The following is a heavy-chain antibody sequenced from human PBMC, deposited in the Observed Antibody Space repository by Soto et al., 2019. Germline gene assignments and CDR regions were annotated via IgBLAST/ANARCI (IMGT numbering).Heavy chain of an antibody. J-gene: IGHJ2*01. V-gene: IGHV4-39*01. CDR3: ASRKNYDYIWGSYRGWYFDL. Sequence: QLQLQESGPGLVKPSETLSLTCTVSGGSISSSSYYWGWIRQPPGKGLEWIGSIYYSGSTYYNPSLKIRVTISVDTSKNQFSLKLSSVTAADTAVYYCASRKNYDYIWGSYRGWYFDLWGRGTLVTVSS. CDR1: GGSISSSSYY. CDR2: IYYSGST. D-gene: IGHD3-16*01.